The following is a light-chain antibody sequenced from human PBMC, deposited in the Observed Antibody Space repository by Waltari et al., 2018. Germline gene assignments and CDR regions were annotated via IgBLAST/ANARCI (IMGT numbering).Light chain of an antibody. CDR3: SSYTSSGSLV. J-gene: IGLJ1*01. CDR2: EVS. Sequence: QSALTQPASVSGSPGPSITLSCTGTSSDVGVYDFVSWYQQHPGKAPKLMIYEVSNRPSGVSNRFSGSKSGNTASLTISGLQAEDEADYYCSSYTSSGSLVFGAGTKVTVL. V-gene: IGLV2-14*01. CDR1: SSDVGVYDF.